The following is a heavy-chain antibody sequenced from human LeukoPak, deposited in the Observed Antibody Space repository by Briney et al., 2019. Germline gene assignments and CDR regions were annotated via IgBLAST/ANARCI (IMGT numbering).Heavy chain of an antibody. D-gene: IGHD1-26*01. Sequence: SETLSLTCTVSGGSISSSGYYWGWIRQPPGKGLEWIASIYYSGSTYYNPSLKSRVTISVDTSKNQLSLKLSSLTAADTAVYYCARHEYSGIYYGLSWFDPWGQGTLVTVSS. CDR3: ARHEYSGIYYGLSWFDP. CDR2: IYYSGST. J-gene: IGHJ5*02. CDR1: GGSISSSGYY. V-gene: IGHV4-39*01.